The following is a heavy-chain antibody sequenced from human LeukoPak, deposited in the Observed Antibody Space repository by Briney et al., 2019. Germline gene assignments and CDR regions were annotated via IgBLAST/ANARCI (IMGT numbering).Heavy chain of an antibody. CDR3: ASGTYYDFWSGYSGYYYMDV. D-gene: IGHD3-3*01. Sequence: GGSLRLSCAASGLTFNNYWMNWVRQAPGKGLEWVANIKQDGSEEYYVDSVKGRFIISRDNAKNSLNLQMNSLRAEDTALYYCASGTYYDFWSGYSGYYYMDVWGKGTTVTVSS. V-gene: IGHV3-7*01. CDR2: IKQDGSEE. CDR1: GLTFNNYW. J-gene: IGHJ6*03.